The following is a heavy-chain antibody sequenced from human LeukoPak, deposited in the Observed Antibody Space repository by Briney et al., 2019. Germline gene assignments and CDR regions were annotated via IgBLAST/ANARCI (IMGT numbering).Heavy chain of an antibody. CDR2: ISNSGGST. J-gene: IGHJ4*02. Sequence: GGSLRLSCAASGFTFSSYAMSWVRQAPGKGLEWVSGISNSGGSTYYADSVKGRFTISRDNAKNSLYLQMNSLRAEDTAVYYCARRMVRGGPVYWGQGTLVTVSS. CDR1: GFTFSSYA. V-gene: IGHV3-23*01. D-gene: IGHD3-10*01. CDR3: ARRMVRGGPVY.